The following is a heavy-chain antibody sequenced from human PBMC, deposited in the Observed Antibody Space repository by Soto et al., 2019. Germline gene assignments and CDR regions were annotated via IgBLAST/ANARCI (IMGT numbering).Heavy chain of an antibody. CDR2: IIPIFGTA. V-gene: IGHV1-69*01. CDR3: AREQYCSSTSCYEDYYYGMDV. D-gene: IGHD2-2*01. J-gene: IGHJ6*02. CDR1: GGTFSSYA. Sequence: QVQLVQSGAEVKKPGSSVKVSCKASGGTFSSYAISWVRQAPGQGLESMGGIIPIFGTANYAQKFQGRVTITADESTSTAYMELSSLRSEDTAVYYCAREQYCSSTSCYEDYYYGMDVWGQGTTVTVSS.